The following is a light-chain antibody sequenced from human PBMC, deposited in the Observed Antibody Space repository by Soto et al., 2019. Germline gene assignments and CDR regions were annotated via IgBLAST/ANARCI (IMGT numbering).Light chain of an antibody. CDR2: EVS. CDR3: SSYAASNTLA. Sequence: QSALTQPPSASGSPGQSVTISCTGTSSDVGGYNYVSWYQQYPGKAPKVLIYEVSKRPSGVPDRFSGSKSGNTASLTVSGLQAEDEADYYCSSYAASNTLAFGGGTKVTVL. V-gene: IGLV2-8*01. J-gene: IGLJ3*02. CDR1: SSDVGGYNY.